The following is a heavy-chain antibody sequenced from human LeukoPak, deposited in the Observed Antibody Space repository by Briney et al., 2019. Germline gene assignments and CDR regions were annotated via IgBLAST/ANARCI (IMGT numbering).Heavy chain of an antibody. D-gene: IGHD5-24*01. CDR2: ISGDGTT. CDR3: ATDGYNYLEY. J-gene: IGHJ4*02. CDR1: GFTVSSSNY. V-gene: IGHV3-53*01. Sequence: GGSLRLSCAASGFTVSSSNYMSWVRQAPGKGLEWVSLISGDGTTYYADSVKGRFTISRDNSKNTLYLQMNSLRPEDTAVYYCATDGYNYLEYWGQGTLVTVSS.